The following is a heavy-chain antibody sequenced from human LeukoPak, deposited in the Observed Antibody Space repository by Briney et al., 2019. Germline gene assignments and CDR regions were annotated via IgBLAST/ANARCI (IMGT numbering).Heavy chain of an antibody. CDR3: ARSRGYCSSTSCYDYYYYMDV. Sequence: SETLSLTCTVSGGSISSYYWSWIRQPAGKGLKWIGRIYTSGSTNYNPSLKSRVTMSVDTSKNQFSLKLSSVTAADTAVYYCARSRGYCSSTSCYDYYYYMDVWGKGTTVTVSS. CDR2: IYTSGST. CDR1: GGSISSYY. D-gene: IGHD2-2*01. V-gene: IGHV4-4*07. J-gene: IGHJ6*03.